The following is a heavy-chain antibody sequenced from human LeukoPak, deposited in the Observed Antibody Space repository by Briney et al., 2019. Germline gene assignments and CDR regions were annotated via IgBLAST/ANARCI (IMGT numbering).Heavy chain of an antibody. Sequence: GGSLRLSCAASGFTFSNVWMNWVRQAPGKVLELVGLIKSKTDGGTTDYAAPVKGRFTISRDDSKNTLYLQLNSLRTGDTVVYYCSTGSPASGGLFDYWGQGILVTVFS. CDR1: GFTFSNVW. V-gene: IGHV3-15*01. CDR2: IKSKTDGGTT. J-gene: IGHJ4*02. D-gene: IGHD6-13*01. CDR3: STGSPASGGLFDY.